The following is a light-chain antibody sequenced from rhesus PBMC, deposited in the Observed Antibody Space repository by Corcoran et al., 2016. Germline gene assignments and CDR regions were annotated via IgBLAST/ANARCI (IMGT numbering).Light chain of an antibody. CDR1: QSVGSH. CDR3: QQSNSFYS. CDR2: GAS. V-gene: IGKV3-24*04. Sequence: DTVVTQSPATLSLSPGERATLSCRASQSVGSHLAWYRQKPGQAPRHLIYGASSRATGTPYGFSGSGSGTDLTLTISSLEPEDVGIYYCQQSNSFYSFGQGTKVELK. J-gene: IGKJ2*01.